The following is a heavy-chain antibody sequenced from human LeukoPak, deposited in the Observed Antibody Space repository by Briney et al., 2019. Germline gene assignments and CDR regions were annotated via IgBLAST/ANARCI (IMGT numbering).Heavy chain of an antibody. CDR1: GFTFRKCW. D-gene: IGHD3-10*02. CDR2: IKEDGSEK. J-gene: IGHJ5*01. V-gene: IGHV3-7*01. Sequence: PGGSLRLSCAASGFTFRKCWMTWFRQAPGKGLEWVANIKEDGSEKNYVDSVKGRFTISRDRAKNSVYLQMNSLRAEDTAVYYCARELSGDVFDFWGRGTLVIVSS. CDR3: ARELSGDVFDF.